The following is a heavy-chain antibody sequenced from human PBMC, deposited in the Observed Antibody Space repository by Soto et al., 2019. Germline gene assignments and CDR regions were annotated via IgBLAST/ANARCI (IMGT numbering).Heavy chain of an antibody. D-gene: IGHD3-22*01. V-gene: IGHV3-21*01. CDR2: ISSSSSYI. CDR1: GFTFSSYS. Sequence: PGGSLRLSCAASGFTFSSYSMNWVRQAPGKGLEWVSSISSSSSYIYYADSVKGRFTISRDNAKNSLYLQMNSLRAEDTAVYYYARDTTYYYDSSGYYLGNYWGQGTLVTVSS. J-gene: IGHJ4*02. CDR3: ARDTTYYYDSSGYYLGNY.